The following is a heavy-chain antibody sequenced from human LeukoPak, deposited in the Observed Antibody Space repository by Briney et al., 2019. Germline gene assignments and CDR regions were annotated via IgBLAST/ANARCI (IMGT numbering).Heavy chain of an antibody. CDR3: ARGHSDGWYPYIDY. Sequence: SGTLSLTCTVSGGSISRYYCSWLRQPPGKGLEWIGYMYSSGSPYYNPSFKSRVTISVDPSKNQFSLKLISATAADTAVYYCARGHSDGWYPYIDYWGQGSLVTVSS. D-gene: IGHD6-19*01. J-gene: IGHJ4*02. CDR2: MYSSGSP. V-gene: IGHV4-59*01. CDR1: GGSISRYY.